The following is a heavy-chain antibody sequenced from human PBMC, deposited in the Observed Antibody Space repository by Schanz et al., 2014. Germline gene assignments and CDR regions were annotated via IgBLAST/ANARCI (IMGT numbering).Heavy chain of an antibody. CDR3: ARGGSGSHYRLDY. J-gene: IGHJ4*02. D-gene: IGHD1-26*01. CDR2: ISSRSSHI. CDR1: GFTFSSYA. V-gene: IGHV3-23*04. Sequence: EVQLVQSGGGLVQPGGSLRLSCAASGFTFSSYAMSWVRQAPGKGLEWVSSISSRSSHIYYADAVRGRFTISRDNSKTTVYLQMNSLRAEDTGLYFCARGGSGSHYRLDYWGQGTLXTVSS.